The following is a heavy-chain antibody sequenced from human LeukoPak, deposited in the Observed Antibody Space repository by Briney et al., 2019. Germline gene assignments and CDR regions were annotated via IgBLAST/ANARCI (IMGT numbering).Heavy chain of an antibody. D-gene: IGHD3-10*01. CDR2: INPNSGGT. CDR1: GYTFTGYY. Sequence: ASVKVSCKASGYTFTGYYMHWARQAPGQGLEWMGWINPNSGGTNYAQKFQGRVTMTRDTSISTAYMELSRLRSDDTAVYYCARGTYGSGSYYKITYYYYYYMDVWGKGTTVTISS. J-gene: IGHJ6*03. V-gene: IGHV1-2*02. CDR3: ARGTYGSGSYYKITYYYYYYMDV.